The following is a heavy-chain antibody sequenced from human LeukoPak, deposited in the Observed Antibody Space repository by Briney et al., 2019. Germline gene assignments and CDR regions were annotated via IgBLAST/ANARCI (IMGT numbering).Heavy chain of an antibody. CDR3: ARSQRHYDSSGYYLVFDY. D-gene: IGHD3-22*01. CDR1: GYTFTSYG. V-gene: IGHV1-18*01. J-gene: IGHJ4*02. Sequence: ASVKVFCKASGYTFTSYGISWVRQAPGQGLEWMGWISAYNGNTNYAQKLQGRVTMTTDTSTSTAYMELRSLRSDDTAVYYCARSQRHYDSSGYYLVFDYWGQGTLVTVSS. CDR2: ISAYNGNT.